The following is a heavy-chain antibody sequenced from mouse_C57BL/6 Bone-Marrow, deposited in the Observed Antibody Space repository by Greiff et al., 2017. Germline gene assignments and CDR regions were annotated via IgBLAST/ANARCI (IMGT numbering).Heavy chain of an antibody. CDR1: GFTFSSYA. CDR2: ISSGGDYI. Sequence: DVHLVESGEGLVKPGGSLKLSCAASGFTFSSYAMSWVRQTPEKRLEWVAYISSGGDYIYYADTVKGRFTISRDNARNTLYLQMSSLKSEDTAMYYCTRDGYYRFAYWGQGTLVTVSA. CDR3: TRDGYYRFAY. V-gene: IGHV5-9-1*02. D-gene: IGHD2-3*01. J-gene: IGHJ3*01.